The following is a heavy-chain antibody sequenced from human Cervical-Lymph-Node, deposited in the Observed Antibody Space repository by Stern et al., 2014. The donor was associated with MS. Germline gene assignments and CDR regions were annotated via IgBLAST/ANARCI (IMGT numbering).Heavy chain of an antibody. J-gene: IGHJ6*02. Sequence: QVQLVESGGGVVQPGRSLRLSCAASGFTFSSYGMHWVRQAPGKGLEWVAVISYDGSTKYYADSVKGRFTISRDNSKNTLYLQMNSLRAEDTAVYYCAKLIVGATVPNYYYYGMDVWGQGTTVTVSS. CDR1: GFTFSSYG. V-gene: IGHV3-30*18. CDR3: AKLIVGATVPNYYYYGMDV. CDR2: ISYDGSTK. D-gene: IGHD1-26*01.